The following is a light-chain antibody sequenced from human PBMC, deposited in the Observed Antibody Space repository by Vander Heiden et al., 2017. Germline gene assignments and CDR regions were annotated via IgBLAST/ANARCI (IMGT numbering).Light chain of an antibody. V-gene: IGKV4-1*01. CDR2: WAS. CDR3: HQYYTTRT. Sequence: DIVMTQSPDSLAVSLGESATINCKSSQSVLYSSNNKNYLAWFQQKPGQSPNLLIYWASTRESGVPDRFSGSGSGTDFTLTISSLQAEDVAVYYCHQYYTTRTFGQGTKVEIK. J-gene: IGKJ1*01. CDR1: QSVLYSSNNKNY.